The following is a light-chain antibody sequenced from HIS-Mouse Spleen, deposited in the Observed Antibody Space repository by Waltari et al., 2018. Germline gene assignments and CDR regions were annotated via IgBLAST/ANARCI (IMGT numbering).Light chain of an antibody. V-gene: IGLV2-14*01. Sequence: QSALTQPASVSGSPGQSITISCTGTSRDVGGYNYVSWYQQHPGKAPNLMIYEVRNRPSGVSNRFSGSKSGNTASLTISGLQAEDEADYYCSSYTSSSTLVFGGGTKLTVL. CDR2: EVR. J-gene: IGLJ3*02. CDR1: SRDVGGYNY. CDR3: SSYTSSSTLV.